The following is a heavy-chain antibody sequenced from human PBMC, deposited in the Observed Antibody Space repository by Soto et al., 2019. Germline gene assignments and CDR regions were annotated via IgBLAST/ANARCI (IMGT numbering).Heavy chain of an antibody. J-gene: IGHJ5*02. V-gene: IGHV4-59*08. CDR2: IYYSGST. D-gene: IGHD3-16*01. Sequence: SETLSLTFTVSGGSISSYYWSWIRQPPGKGLELIGYIYYSGSTNYNPSLKSRVTISVDTSKNQFSLKLSSVTAADTAVYYCARLGAQEIDPWGQGTLVTVSS. CDR3: ARLGAQEIDP. CDR1: GGSISSYY.